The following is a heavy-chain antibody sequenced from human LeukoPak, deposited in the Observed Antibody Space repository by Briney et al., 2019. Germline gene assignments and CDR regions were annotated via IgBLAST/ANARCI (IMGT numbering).Heavy chain of an antibody. CDR2: IKQDGSDK. CDR3: ARDKGVDFWSGSLN. D-gene: IGHD3-3*01. Sequence: GGSLRLSCAASGFTFSSYWMSWVRQAPGKGLEWVANIKQDGSDKYYVDSVKGRFTISRDNAKNSLYLQLNSLRAEDTAVYYCARDKGVDFWSGSLNWGQGTLVTVSS. J-gene: IGHJ4*02. CDR1: GFTFSSYW. V-gene: IGHV3-7*01.